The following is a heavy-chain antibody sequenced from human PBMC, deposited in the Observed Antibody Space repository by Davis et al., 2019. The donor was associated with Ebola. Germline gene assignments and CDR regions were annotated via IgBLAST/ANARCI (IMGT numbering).Heavy chain of an antibody. CDR3: ARRNSGWYFYL. CDR1: GGSISSSSYY. D-gene: IGHD6-19*01. J-gene: IGHJ2*01. Sequence: GSLRLSCTVSGGSISSSSYYWGWIRQPPGKGLEWIGTIYYSGSTYYNPSLKSRLTISVDTSKNQFSLKLSSVTAADTAVYYCARRNSGWYFYLWGRGTLVTVSS. V-gene: IGHV4-39*01. CDR2: IYYSGST.